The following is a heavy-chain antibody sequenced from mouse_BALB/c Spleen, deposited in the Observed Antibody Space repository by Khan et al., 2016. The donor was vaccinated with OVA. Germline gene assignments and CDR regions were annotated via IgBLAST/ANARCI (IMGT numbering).Heavy chain of an antibody. CDR3: ASSMVDYYAMDN. V-gene: IGHV5-9-3*01. J-gene: IGHJ4*01. CDR1: GFTFSSYA. D-gene: IGHD2-10*02. CDR2: LSSGGHFT. Sequence: EVELGEPGGGLVKPGGSLKLSCSASGFTFSSYAMPWVRQTPEKRLELVATLSSGGHFTFYPDSVRGRFTIYRDKTKNTQSLQMSSLRYDDTAMYYCASSMVDYYAMDNWGQGTSVTVSS.